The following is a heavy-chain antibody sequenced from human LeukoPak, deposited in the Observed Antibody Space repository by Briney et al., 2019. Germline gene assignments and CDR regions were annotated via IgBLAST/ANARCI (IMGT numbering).Heavy chain of an antibody. D-gene: IGHD2-2*02. CDR2: INPNSGGT. Sequence: GASVKVSCKASGYTFAAYYIHWVRQAPGQGPEWMGWINPNSGGTNYAQKFQGRVTMSRDTSISTASMEVSRLTPDDTALYYCAREPVVLVPAAIFNWFDPWGQGTLVTVSS. CDR3: AREPVVLVPAAIFNWFDP. J-gene: IGHJ5*02. CDR1: GYTFAAYY. V-gene: IGHV1-2*02.